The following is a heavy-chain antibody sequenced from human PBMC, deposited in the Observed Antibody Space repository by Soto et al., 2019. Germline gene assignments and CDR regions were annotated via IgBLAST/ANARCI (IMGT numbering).Heavy chain of an antibody. CDR3: ARLNLNWNRLDY. CDR2: INAGNGNT. V-gene: IGHV1-3*01. D-gene: IGHD1-1*01. J-gene: IGHJ4*02. Sequence: ASVNVSCKASGYTFTSYAMHWVRQAPGQRLEWMGWINAGNGNTKYSQKFQGRVTITRDTSASTAYMELSSLRSEDTAVYYCARLNLNWNRLDYWGQGTLVTVSS. CDR1: GYTFTSYA.